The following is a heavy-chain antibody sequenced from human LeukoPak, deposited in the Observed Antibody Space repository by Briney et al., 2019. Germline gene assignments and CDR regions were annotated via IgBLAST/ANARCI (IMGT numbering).Heavy chain of an antibody. CDR2: ISAYNGNT. CDR3: ARDGRINYYSLGINDAFDI. Sequence: GASVKVSCKASVYTFTSYGISWVRQAPGQGLEWMGWISAYNGNTNYAQKLQGRVTMTTDTSTSTAYMELRSLRSDDTGVYYCARDGRINYYSLGINDAFDIWGQGTMVTVSS. J-gene: IGHJ3*02. D-gene: IGHD2-21*01. V-gene: IGHV1-18*01. CDR1: VYTFTSYG.